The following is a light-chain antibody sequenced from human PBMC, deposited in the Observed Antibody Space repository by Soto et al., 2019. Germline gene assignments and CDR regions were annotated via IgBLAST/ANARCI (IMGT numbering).Light chain of an antibody. CDR2: WAS. CDR3: QQYDRTPLT. Sequence: DIVMTQSPDSLAVSLGERATINCKSSQNLLYSSNNKNYLAWYQQKPGQPPKLLIYWASTRESGVPDRFSGSGSGTDFTLTISSLQAEDVAVYYCQQYDRTPLTFGGGTKEEIK. J-gene: IGKJ4*01. V-gene: IGKV4-1*01. CDR1: QNLLYSSNNKNY.